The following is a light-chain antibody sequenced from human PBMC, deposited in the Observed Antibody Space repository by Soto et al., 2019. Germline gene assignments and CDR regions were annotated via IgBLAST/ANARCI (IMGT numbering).Light chain of an antibody. CDR3: CSYAGSYTLV. Sequence: QSVLTQPRSVSGSPGQSVTISCTGTSSDVGSYHYVSWYQRHPGKAPKLVIFDVSQRPSGIPDRFSGSKSGNTASLTISGLQADDEADYYCCSYAGSYTLVFGGGTQLTVL. J-gene: IGLJ3*02. V-gene: IGLV2-11*01. CDR2: DVS. CDR1: SSDVGSYHY.